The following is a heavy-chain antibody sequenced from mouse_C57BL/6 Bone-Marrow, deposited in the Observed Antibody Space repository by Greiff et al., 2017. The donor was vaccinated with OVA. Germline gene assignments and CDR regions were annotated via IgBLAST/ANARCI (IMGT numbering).Heavy chain of an antibody. CDR1: GYTFTDYE. D-gene: IGHD1-1*01. V-gene: IGHV1-15*01. CDR3: TRSTTVVAPGAMDY. Sequence: QVQLKQSGAELVRPGASVTLSCKASGYTFTDYEMHWVKQTPVHGLEWIGAIDPETGGTAYNQKFKGKAILTADKSSSTAYMELRSLTSEDSAVYYCTRSTTVVAPGAMDYWGQGTSVTVSS. CDR2: IDPETGGT. J-gene: IGHJ4*01.